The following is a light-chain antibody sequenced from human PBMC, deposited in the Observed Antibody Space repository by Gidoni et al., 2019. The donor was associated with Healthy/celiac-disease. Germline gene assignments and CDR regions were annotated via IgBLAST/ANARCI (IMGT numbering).Light chain of an antibody. J-gene: IGKJ4*01. CDR1: QSVSSY. CDR2: DAA. Sequence: DIVFTQSPATLPLSPGERASLTCRASQSVSSYFAWYQQKPGQAPRLLIYDAANRAASLPARFSGSGSGTDFTLTISSLEPEDFAVYYCQQRSNWPPVTFGGXTKVEIK. CDR3: QQRSNWPPVT. V-gene: IGKV3-11*01.